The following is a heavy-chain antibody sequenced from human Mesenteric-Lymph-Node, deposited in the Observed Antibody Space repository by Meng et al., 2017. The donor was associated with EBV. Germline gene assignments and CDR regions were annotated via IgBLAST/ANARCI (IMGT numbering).Heavy chain of an antibody. CDR1: GGAFSGYS. J-gene: IGHJ5*02. D-gene: IGHD2-2*01. CDR2: IHHSETA. Sequence: VQQQQWGAGLLKPSETLSLTCVIYGGAFSGYSWNWIRQAPGKGLEWIGKIHHSETADYNPSLEDRVIISADTSKNQFSLKLTSVTAADTAVYYCARQGYCRTTTCSTWFDPWGQGTLVTVSS. CDR3: ARQGYCRTTTCSTWFDP. V-gene: IGHV4-34*01.